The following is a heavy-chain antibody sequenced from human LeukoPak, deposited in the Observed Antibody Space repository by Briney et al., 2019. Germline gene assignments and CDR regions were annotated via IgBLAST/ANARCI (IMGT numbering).Heavy chain of an antibody. Sequence: GGSLRLSCAASGFTFSSYWMSWVRQAPGKGLEWVANIKQDGSEKYYVDSVKGRFTISRDNAKNSLYLKMNSLRAEDAAVYYCARIAVADAFDIWGQGTMVTVSS. V-gene: IGHV3-7*01. CDR1: GFTFSSYW. D-gene: IGHD6-19*01. CDR2: IKQDGSEK. J-gene: IGHJ3*02. CDR3: ARIAVADAFDI.